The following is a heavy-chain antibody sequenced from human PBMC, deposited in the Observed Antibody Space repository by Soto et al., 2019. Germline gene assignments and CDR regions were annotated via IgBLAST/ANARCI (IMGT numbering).Heavy chain of an antibody. CDR1: GYSFISYW. CDR3: ARIIGYCRNNDCSWTFDI. D-gene: IGHD2-2*03. V-gene: IGHV5-51*01. CDR2: FYPGDSTS. J-gene: IGHJ3*02. Sequence: PGESLKISCKTSGYSFISYWDAWVRQKPGKGLEWMGTFYPGDSTSTYSPSFQGQVTISVDKSISTAYLHLSSLKASETAMYYCARIIGYCRNNDCSWTFDIWGQGTTVTVSS.